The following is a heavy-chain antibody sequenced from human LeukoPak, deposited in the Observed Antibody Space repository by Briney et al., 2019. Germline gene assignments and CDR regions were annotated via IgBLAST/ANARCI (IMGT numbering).Heavy chain of an antibody. CDR2: IRSKANSYAT. Sequence: GGSLRLSCAASGFTFSGSAMHWVRQASGKGLEWVGRIRSKANSYATAYAASVKGRFTISRDDSKNTLYLQMNSLKTEDTAVYYCTTFTAHTDYWGQGTLVTVSS. V-gene: IGHV3-73*01. CDR1: GFTFSGSA. J-gene: IGHJ4*02. CDR3: TTFTAHTDY. D-gene: IGHD3-16*01.